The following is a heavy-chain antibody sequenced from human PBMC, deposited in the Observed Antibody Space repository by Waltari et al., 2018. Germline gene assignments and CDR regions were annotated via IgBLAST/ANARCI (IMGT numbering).Heavy chain of an antibody. J-gene: IGHJ5*02. D-gene: IGHD3-16*02. Sequence: VQLVESGGGVVQPGGSLRLSCEAFGFTFSSFGMHWVRQAPGKGPEWGALIWYDEGRTYYADSVKGRFTVFSDKPKDTINLQMNRLRAEDTAVYYCVRGSRYTPSDLWGQGTLVTVSA. V-gene: IGHV3-33*01. CDR2: IWYDEGRT. CDR3: VRGSRYTPSDL. CDR1: GFTFSSFG.